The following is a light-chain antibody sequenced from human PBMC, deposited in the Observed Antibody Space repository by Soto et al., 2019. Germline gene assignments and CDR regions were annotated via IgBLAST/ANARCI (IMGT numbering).Light chain of an antibody. Sequence: DIVMTQSPDSLAVSLGERATINCKSSQTILYSSNNNNYLAWFQQKPGQPPKLLIYWASTRKTEVPDRFSGSGSGTDFTLSISSLQAEDVAVYYCQQYYSPPQTFGQGTKVEIK. V-gene: IGKV4-1*01. CDR3: QQYYSPPQT. CDR1: QTILYSSNNNNY. CDR2: WAS. J-gene: IGKJ1*01.